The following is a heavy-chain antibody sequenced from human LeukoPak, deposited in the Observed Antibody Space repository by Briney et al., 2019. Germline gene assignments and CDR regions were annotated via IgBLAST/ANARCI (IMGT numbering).Heavy chain of an antibody. Sequence: PGGSLRLSCAASGFTFSNYAMSWVRQAPGKGLEWVSAISGSGDNTYYADSVKGRFTVSRDNSKNTLYVQMKSLRAEDTAVYYCAKPGLSGTTYYYYYMDVWGKGTTVTVSS. J-gene: IGHJ6*03. D-gene: IGHD1-7*01. V-gene: IGHV3-23*01. CDR2: ISGSGDNT. CDR3: AKPGLSGTTYYYYYMDV. CDR1: GFTFSNYA.